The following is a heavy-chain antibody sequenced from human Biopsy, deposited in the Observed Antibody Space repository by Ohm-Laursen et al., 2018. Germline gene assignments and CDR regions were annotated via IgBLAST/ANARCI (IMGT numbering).Heavy chain of an antibody. CDR1: GYTFTSYD. V-gene: IGHV1-8*01. D-gene: IGHD1-7*01. CDR2: LNPVSGNS. CDR3: GRAVRNQLLTDP. J-gene: IGHJ5*02. Sequence: ASVKVSCNPSGYTFTSYDITWVRQASGQGPEWLGWLNPVSGNSNFGQKFRGRVTVTSDTSISTAYMELSGLTSDDTATYYCGRAVRNQLLTDPWGQGTLVTVTS.